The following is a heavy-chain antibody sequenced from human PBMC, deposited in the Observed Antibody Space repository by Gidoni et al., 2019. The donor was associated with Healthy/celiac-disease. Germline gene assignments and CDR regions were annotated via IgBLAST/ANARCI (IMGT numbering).Heavy chain of an antibody. V-gene: IGHV3-23*01. CDR2: ISGSGGST. D-gene: IGHD4-17*01. J-gene: IGHJ4*02. Sequence: EVQLLESGGGLVQPGGSLRLSCAASGFPFSSYAMSWVRQAPGKGLEWVSAISGSGGSTYYADSVKGRFTISRDNSKNTLYLQMNSLRAEDTAVYYCAKVSHNGDFEGDFDYWGQGTLVTVSS. CDR3: AKVSHNGDFEGDFDY. CDR1: GFPFSSYA.